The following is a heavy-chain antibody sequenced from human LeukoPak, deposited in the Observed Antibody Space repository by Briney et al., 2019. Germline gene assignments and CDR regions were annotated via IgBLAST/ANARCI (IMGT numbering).Heavy chain of an antibody. CDR3: ASSLSGYNYEGGFNWFDP. V-gene: IGHV1-69*05. CDR1: GGTFSSYA. D-gene: IGHD5-24*01. CDR2: IIPIFGTA. Sequence: ASVKVSCKASGGTFSSYAISWVRQAPGQGLEWMGGIIPIFGTANYAQKFQGRVTITTDESTSTAYMELSSLRSEDTAVYYCASSLSGYNYEGGFNWFDPWSQGTLVTVSS. J-gene: IGHJ5*02.